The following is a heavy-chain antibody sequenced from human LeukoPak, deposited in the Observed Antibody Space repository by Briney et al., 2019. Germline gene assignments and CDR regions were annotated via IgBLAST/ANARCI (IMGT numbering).Heavy chain of an antibody. Sequence: RPSESLSLTCTVSGGSISNYYWSWIRQPPGKGLEWIGHIYYSGATNYNPSLKSRITISVDTSKKQFSLMLSSVTAADTAVYYCARFGITVVRGGKYYFDYWGQGTLVTVSS. D-gene: IGHD3-10*01. CDR3: ARFGITVVRGGKYYFDY. CDR2: IYYSGAT. CDR1: GGSISNYY. J-gene: IGHJ4*02. V-gene: IGHV4-59*08.